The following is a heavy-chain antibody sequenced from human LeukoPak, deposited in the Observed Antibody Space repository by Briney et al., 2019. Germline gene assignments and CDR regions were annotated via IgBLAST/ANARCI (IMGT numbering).Heavy chain of an antibody. J-gene: IGHJ3*02. CDR3: ARWDSSSNAFDI. V-gene: IGHV4-59*08. D-gene: IGHD6-19*01. CDR2: IYYSGST. Sequence: SETLSLTCTVSGGSISSYYWSWIRQPPGKGLEWIGYIYYSGSTNYNPSLKSRVTISVDTSKNQFSLKLSSVTAADTAVYYCARWDSSSNAFDIWGQGTMVTVSP. CDR1: GGSISSYY.